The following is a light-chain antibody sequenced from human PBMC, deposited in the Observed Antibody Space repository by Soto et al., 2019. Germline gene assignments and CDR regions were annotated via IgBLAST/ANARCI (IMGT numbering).Light chain of an antibody. Sequence: EIVLTQSPGTLSLSPGERATLSCRASQSVSSSYLAWYQQKPGQAPRLLIYGASSSATGIPDRFSGSGSGTDFTLTISRLEPEDFAVYYCQQYGSSPGTCGQGTKLESK. CDR1: QSVSSSY. CDR3: QQYGSSPGT. J-gene: IGKJ2*01. CDR2: GAS. V-gene: IGKV3-20*01.